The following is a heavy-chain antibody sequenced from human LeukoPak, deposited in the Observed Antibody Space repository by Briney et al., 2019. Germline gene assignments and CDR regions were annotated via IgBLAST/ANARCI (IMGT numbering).Heavy chain of an antibody. CDR2: IKKDGSEK. D-gene: IGHD4-23*01. CDR1: GFTFSSYW. Sequence: GGSLRLSCAASGFTFSSYWMSWVRQVPGKGLEWVANIKKDGSEKKYVDSVKGRFTISRDNAKNTLYLQMNSLRAEDTAVYYCVLVGKQFARYITPKYYFDYWGRGTLVTVSS. V-gene: IGHV3-7*01. J-gene: IGHJ4*02. CDR3: VLVGKQFARYITPKYYFDY.